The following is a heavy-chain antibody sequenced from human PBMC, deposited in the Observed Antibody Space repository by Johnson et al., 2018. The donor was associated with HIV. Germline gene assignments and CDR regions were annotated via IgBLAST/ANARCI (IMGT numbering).Heavy chain of an antibody. V-gene: IGHV3-30*03. CDR2: ISYDGSNT. J-gene: IGHJ3*02. D-gene: IGHD3-10*01. CDR1: GFTFSSYG. CDR3: ASEVRGVLDI. Sequence: QVQLVESGGGFVEPGGSLRLSCAASGFTFSSYGMHWVRQAPGKGLEWVAVISYDGSNTYYADSLKGRFTISSDNSKNTLYLQMNSLRVEDTAVYYCASEVRGVLDIWGQGTMVTVSS.